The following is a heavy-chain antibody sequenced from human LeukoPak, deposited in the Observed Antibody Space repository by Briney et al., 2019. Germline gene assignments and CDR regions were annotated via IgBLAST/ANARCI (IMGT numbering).Heavy chain of an antibody. CDR1: GYSFTSYW. CDR3: ARVLRIAAAGTWFDP. CDR2: IYPGDSDT. J-gene: IGHJ5*02. Sequence: GASLQISCKGSGYSFTSYWIGWVRPLPGKGLEWMGIIYPGDSDTRYSPSFQGQVTISADKSISTAYLQWSSLKASDTAMYYCARVLRIAAAGTWFDPWGQGTLVTVSS. V-gene: IGHV5-51*01. D-gene: IGHD6-13*01.